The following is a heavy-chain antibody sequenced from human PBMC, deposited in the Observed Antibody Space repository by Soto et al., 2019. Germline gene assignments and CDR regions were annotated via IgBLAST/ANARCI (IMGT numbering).Heavy chain of an antibody. CDR3: STDSYSDMTVVRPEN. J-gene: IGHJ4*01. Sequence: GGSLRLSCAASGFTFSNAWINWVRQAPGKGLEWVGRIKSKTDGGTTDFAAPVKGRFAISRDDSKNIAYMQMNSLKIEDTAVYYCSTDSYSDMTVVRPENWGHGTLVTVSS. D-gene: IGHD3-22*01. V-gene: IGHV3-15*07. CDR1: GFTFSNAW. CDR2: IKSKTDGGTT.